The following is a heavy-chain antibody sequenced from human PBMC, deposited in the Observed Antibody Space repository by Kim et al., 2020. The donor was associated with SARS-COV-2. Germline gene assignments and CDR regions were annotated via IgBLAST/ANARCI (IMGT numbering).Heavy chain of an antibody. Sequence: SETLSLTCTVSGGSISSYYWSWIRQPPGKGLEWIGYIYYSGSTNYNPSLKSRVTISVDTSKNQFSLKLSSVTAANTAVYYCARHFRSGSYRCDAFDIWGQGTMVTVSS. V-gene: IGHV4-59*08. CDR3: ARHFRSGSYRCDAFDI. J-gene: IGHJ3*02. CDR2: IYYSGST. D-gene: IGHD1-26*01. CDR1: GGSISSYY.